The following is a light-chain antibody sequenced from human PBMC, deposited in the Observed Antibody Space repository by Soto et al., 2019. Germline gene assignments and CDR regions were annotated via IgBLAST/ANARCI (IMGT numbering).Light chain of an antibody. CDR2: DAS. Sequence: DIVLTQSPCTLSLSPGDRATLSCRAIQSVNYYVAWYQQRPGQAPRLLIYDASNRAPGIPDRFSGSGSGTGFTLTISSLEPEDFAVYYCQQRSHGLTFGGGTKVDIK. V-gene: IGKV3-11*01. J-gene: IGKJ4*01. CDR1: QSVNYY. CDR3: QQRSHGLT.